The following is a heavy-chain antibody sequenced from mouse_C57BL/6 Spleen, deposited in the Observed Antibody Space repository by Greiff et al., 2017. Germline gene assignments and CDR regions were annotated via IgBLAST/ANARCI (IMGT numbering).Heavy chain of an antibody. CDR1: GYTFTDYY. CDR2: INPYNGGT. D-gene: IGHD4-1*01. CDR3: ARPELGLHFDV. Sequence: EVQLQQSGPVLVKPGASVKMSCKASGYTFTDYYMNWVKQSHGKSLEWIGVINPYNGGTSYNQKFKGKATLTVDKSSSTAYMELNSLTSEDSAVYYCARPELGLHFDVWGTGTTVTVSS. V-gene: IGHV1-19*01. J-gene: IGHJ1*03.